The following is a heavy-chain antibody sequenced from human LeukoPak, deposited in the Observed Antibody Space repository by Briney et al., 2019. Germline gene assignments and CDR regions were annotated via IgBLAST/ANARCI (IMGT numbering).Heavy chain of an antibody. J-gene: IGHJ4*02. CDR3: ARGTPADYGDYVLLDY. CDR2: IYYSGST. Sequence: PSETLSLACTVSGGSISSYYWSWIRQPPGKGLEWIGYIYYSGSTNYNPSLKSRVTISVDTPKNQFSLKLSSVTAADTAVYYCARGTPADYGDYVLLDYWGQGTLVTVSS. CDR1: GGSISSYY. D-gene: IGHD4-17*01. V-gene: IGHV4-59*01.